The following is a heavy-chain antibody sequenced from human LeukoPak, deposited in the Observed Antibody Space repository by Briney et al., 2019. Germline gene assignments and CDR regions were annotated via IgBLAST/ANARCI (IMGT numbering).Heavy chain of an antibody. CDR3: ARGPGYYDISGYLLYFDY. D-gene: IGHD3-22*01. Sequence: PSETLSLTCTVSGGSIFSSSYYWGWIRQPPGKGLKWIGSIYYSGSTYYNPSLKSRVTISVDTSKNQFSLKLTSVTAADTAVYYCARGPGYYDISGYLLYFDYWGQGTLVTVSS. CDR2: IYYSGST. J-gene: IGHJ4*02. V-gene: IGHV4-39*07. CDR1: GGSIFSSSYY.